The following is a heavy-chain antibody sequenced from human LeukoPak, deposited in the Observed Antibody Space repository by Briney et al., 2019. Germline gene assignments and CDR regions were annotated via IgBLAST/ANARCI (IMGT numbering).Heavy chain of an antibody. V-gene: IGHV3-30*18. CDR1: GFIFSNYG. Sequence: PGRSLRLSCAASGFIFSNYGMHWVRQAPGKGLEWVAVISYDGSKTYYADSVKGRFTISRDNSKNTLYLQMGTLRAEDTAVYYCAKLRGQHLINWHFDFWGQGSLVTVSS. CDR3: AKLRGQHLINWHFDF. J-gene: IGHJ4*02. CDR2: ISYDGSKT. D-gene: IGHD1-1*01.